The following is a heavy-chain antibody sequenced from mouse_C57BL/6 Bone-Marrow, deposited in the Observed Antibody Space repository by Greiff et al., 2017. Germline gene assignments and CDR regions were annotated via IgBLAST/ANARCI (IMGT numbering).Heavy chain of an antibody. CDR3: ARPYYSHYWYFDV. D-gene: IGHD2-12*01. V-gene: IGHV1-55*01. CDR2: IYPGSGST. J-gene: IGHJ1*03. Sequence: QVQLQQPGPELVKPGASVKMSCKASGYTFTSYCITWVKQRPGQGLEWIGDIYPGSGSTNYNEKFKGKATLTVDTSSSTAYMQLSSLTSEDSAVYYGARPYYSHYWYFDVWGTGTTVTVSS. CDR1: GYTFTSYC.